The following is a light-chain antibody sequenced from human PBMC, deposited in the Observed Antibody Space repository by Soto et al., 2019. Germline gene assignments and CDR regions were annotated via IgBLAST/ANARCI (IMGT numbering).Light chain of an antibody. CDR2: ETS. CDR1: QSISTL. J-gene: IGKJ2*01. V-gene: IGKV1-5*01. CDR3: QQYKGYSGT. Sequence: DIQMTQSPSTLSASVGDTVTITCRASQSISTLLAWYQQTPGKAPNLLIYETSTLKSGIPPRFSGSGSGTEFSLTISSLQPDDFATYYCQQYKGYSGTFGQGTKLEIK.